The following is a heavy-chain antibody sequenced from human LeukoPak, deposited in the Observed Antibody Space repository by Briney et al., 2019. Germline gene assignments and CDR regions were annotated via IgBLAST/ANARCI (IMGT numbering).Heavy chain of an antibody. CDR2: ISSSGSTI. D-gene: IGHD1-26*01. CDR1: GFTFSDYY. Sequence: WGSLRLSCAASGFTFSDYYMSWIRQAPGKGLEWVSYISSSGSTIYYADSVKGRFTISRDNAKNSLYLQMNSLRAEDTAVYYCARVYPRVGDTFDYWGQGTLVTVSS. CDR3: ARVYPRVGDTFDY. V-gene: IGHV3-11*01. J-gene: IGHJ4*02.